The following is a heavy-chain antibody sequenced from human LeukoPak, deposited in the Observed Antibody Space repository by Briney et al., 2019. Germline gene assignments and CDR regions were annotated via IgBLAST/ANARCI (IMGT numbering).Heavy chain of an antibody. V-gene: IGHV5-51*03. CDR1: GYSFTNYW. J-gene: IGHJ4*02. CDR2: IYLGDSDT. CDR3: ALNPRGYCSGGRCHIGY. D-gene: IGHD2-15*01. Sequence: GESLKISCKGSGYSFTNYWIGWVRQMPGKGLEWMGIIYLGDSDTRYSPSFQGQVTISADKSISTAYLQWSSLKASDTAMYFCALNPRGYCSGGRCHIGYWGQGTLVTVSS.